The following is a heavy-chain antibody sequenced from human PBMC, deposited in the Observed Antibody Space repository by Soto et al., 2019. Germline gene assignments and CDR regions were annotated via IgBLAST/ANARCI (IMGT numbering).Heavy chain of an antibody. V-gene: IGHV4-30-4*01. D-gene: IGHD1-7*01. J-gene: IGHJ6*02. CDR3: ARQNWNYAGGMDV. Sequence: SETLSLTCTVSGGSISSGDYYRSWIRQPPGKGLEWIGYIYYSGSTYYNPSLKSRVTISVDTSKNQFSLKLSSVTAADTAVYYCARQNWNYAGGMDVWGQGTTVTVSS. CDR2: IYYSGST. CDR1: GGSISSGDYY.